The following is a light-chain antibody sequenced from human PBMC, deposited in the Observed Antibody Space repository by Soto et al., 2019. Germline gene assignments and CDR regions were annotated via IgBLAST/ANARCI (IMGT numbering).Light chain of an antibody. Sequence: DIQMTKYTSTLSASVGDRVTITCRASQSIGRFLAWYQHQPGKAPKLLIYDASTLESGVPSRFSGTGSGTEFTFSITSLQPEDFGTYYCQQCYMGWTFGQGTKVDIK. V-gene: IGKV1-5*01. CDR3: QQCYMGWT. CDR1: QSIGRF. J-gene: IGKJ1*01. CDR2: DAS.